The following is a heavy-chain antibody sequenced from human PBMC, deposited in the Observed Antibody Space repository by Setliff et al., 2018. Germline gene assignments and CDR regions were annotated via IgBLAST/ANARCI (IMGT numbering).Heavy chain of an antibody. D-gene: IGHD3-3*02. CDR2: VYNSGTT. V-gene: IGHV4-61*02. J-gene: IGHJ5*02. CDR1: GDSISGGDYY. Sequence: SETLSLTCAVSGDSISGGDYYWTWIRQPAGKRLEWVGRVYNSGTTYNAFFASRVTMSIDTSKNQFSLNLNSVTAADTALYYCAKESLAINTRWFDPWGQGILVTVSS. CDR3: AKESLAINTRWFDP.